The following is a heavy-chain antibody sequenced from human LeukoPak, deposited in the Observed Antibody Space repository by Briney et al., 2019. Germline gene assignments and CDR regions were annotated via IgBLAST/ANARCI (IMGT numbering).Heavy chain of an antibody. CDR1: GFTFSSYA. J-gene: IGHJ4*02. CDR2: IKSKTDGGTT. D-gene: IGHD2-8*02. CDR3: TSRSGTGLFGHY. V-gene: IGHV3-15*01. Sequence: PGGSLRLSCAASGFTFSSYAMSWVRQAPGKGLEWVGRIKSKTDGGTTDYAAPVKGRFTISRDDSENTLYLQMNSLKTEDTAVYYCTSRSGTGLFGHYWGQGTLVTVSS.